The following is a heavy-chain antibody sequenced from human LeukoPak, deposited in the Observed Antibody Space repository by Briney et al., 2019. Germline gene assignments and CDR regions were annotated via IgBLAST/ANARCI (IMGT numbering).Heavy chain of an antibody. CDR3: AKRVPYTSSSVYFDY. J-gene: IGHJ4*02. CDR1: GFTFSSYG. V-gene: IGHV3-23*01. D-gene: IGHD6-6*01. CDR2: ISDDGRST. Sequence: PGGSLRLSCAASGFTFSSYGMSWVRQAPGKGLGWVSSISDDGRSTYYADSVKGRFTISKDNSKNTMYLQMNNLRAEDTAIYYCAKRVPYTSSSVYFDYWGQGTLVTVSS.